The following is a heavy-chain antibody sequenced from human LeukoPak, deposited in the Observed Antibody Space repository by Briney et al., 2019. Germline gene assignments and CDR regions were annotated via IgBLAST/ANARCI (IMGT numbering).Heavy chain of an antibody. CDR3: ARALRFLEWLSSVDY. J-gene: IGHJ4*02. V-gene: IGHV3-21*01. CDR1: GFTFSSYS. Sequence: GGSLRLSCAASGFTFSSYSMNWVRQAPGKGLEWVSSISSSSRYIYYADSVKGRFTISRDNAKNSLYLQMNSLRAEDTAVYYCARALRFLEWLSSVDYWGQGTLVTVSS. D-gene: IGHD3-3*01. CDR2: ISSSSRYI.